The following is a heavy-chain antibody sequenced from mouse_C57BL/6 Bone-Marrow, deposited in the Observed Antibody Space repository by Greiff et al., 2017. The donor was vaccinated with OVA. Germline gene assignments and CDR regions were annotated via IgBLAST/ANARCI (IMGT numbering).Heavy chain of an antibody. CDR1: GYTFTDYY. Sequence: VKLMESGPELVKPGASVKISCKASGYTFTDYYINWVKQRPGQGLEWIGWIFPGSGSTYYNEKFKGKATLTVDKSSSTAYMLLSSLTSEDSAVYFCARVDRQLRPYYFDYWGQGTTLTVSS. CDR3: ARVDRQLRPYYFDY. D-gene: IGHD3-2*02. V-gene: IGHV1-75*01. CDR2: IFPGSGST. J-gene: IGHJ2*01.